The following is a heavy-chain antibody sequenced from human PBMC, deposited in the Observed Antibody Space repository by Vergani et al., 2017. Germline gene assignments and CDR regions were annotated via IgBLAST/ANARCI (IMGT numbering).Heavy chain of an antibody. J-gene: IGHJ4*02. D-gene: IGHD3-9*01. Sequence: QVQLVESGGGVVQPGRSLRLSCAASGFTFSSYGMHWVRQAPGKGLEWVAVIWYDGSNKYYADSVKGRFTISRDNSKNTLYLQMNSLRAEDTAVYYCARDQTYYDILTGYLPQPYVDYWGQGTLVTVSS. CDR2: IWYDGSNK. CDR1: GFTFSSYG. V-gene: IGHV3-33*01. CDR3: ARDQTYYDILTGYLPQPYVDY.